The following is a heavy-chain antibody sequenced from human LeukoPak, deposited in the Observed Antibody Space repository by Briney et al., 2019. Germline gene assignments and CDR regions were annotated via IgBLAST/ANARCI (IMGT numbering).Heavy chain of an antibody. D-gene: IGHD3-16*01. Sequence: GGSLRLSCTVSGFTVSSNSMSWVRQAPGKGLEWVSFIYSAGSIYYSDSVKGRFTISIDNSKNTLYLQTNSLRAEDTAVYYCARRAGAYTHPYDYWGQGTLVTVSS. J-gene: IGHJ4*02. CDR3: ARRAGAYTHPYDY. V-gene: IGHV3-53*01. CDR1: GFTVSSNS. CDR2: IYSAGSI.